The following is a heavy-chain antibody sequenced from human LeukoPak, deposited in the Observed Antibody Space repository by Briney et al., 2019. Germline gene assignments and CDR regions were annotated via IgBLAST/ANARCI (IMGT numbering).Heavy chain of an antibody. CDR1: GGSISGYY. CDR3: ARGDIVVVVAATTHFDY. CDR2: INHSGST. Sequence: SETLSLTCTVSGGSISGYYWSWIRQPPGKGLEWIGEINHSGSTNYSPSLKSRVTISVDTSKNQFSLKLSSVTAADTAVYYCARGDIVVVVAATTHFDYWGQGTLVTVSS. V-gene: IGHV4-34*01. J-gene: IGHJ4*02. D-gene: IGHD2-15*01.